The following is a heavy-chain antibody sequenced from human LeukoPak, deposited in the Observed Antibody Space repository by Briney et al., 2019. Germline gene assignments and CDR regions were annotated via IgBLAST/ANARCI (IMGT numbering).Heavy chain of an antibody. D-gene: IGHD2-21*01. CDR2: IYYSGST. CDR3: ARVVVAAYFDY. CDR1: GGSISSYY. J-gene: IGHJ4*02. Sequence: SETLSLTCTVSGGSISSYYWSWIRQPPGKGLEWIGYIYYSGSTNYNPPLKSRVTISVDTSKNQFSLKLSSVTAADTAVYYCARVVVAAYFDYWGQGTLVTVSS. V-gene: IGHV4-59*01.